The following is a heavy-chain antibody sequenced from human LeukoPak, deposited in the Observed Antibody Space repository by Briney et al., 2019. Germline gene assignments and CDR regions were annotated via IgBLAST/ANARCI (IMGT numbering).Heavy chain of an antibody. J-gene: IGHJ5*02. CDR2: MFHSGSS. CDR1: GYSISGDYY. V-gene: IGHV4-38-2*02. Sequence: SETLSLTCSVSGYSISGDYYWGWIRQPPGKGLEWIGNMFHSGSSFYNPSLKSRVTISVDTSKNQFSLMLNSVTAADTAVYYCARIDYGGNGFDPWGQGTLVTVSS. D-gene: IGHD4-23*01. CDR3: ARIDYGGNGFDP.